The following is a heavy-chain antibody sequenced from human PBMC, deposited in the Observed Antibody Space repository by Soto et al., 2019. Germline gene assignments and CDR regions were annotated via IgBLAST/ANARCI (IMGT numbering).Heavy chain of an antibody. V-gene: IGHV3-30-3*01. CDR3: ARGVERWWYDFWSGRFGPGMDV. J-gene: IGHJ6*02. Sequence: QPGGSLRLSCAASGFTFSSYAMHWVRQAPGKGLEWVAVISYDGSNKYYADSVKGRFTISRDNSKNTLYLQMNSLRAEDTAVYYCARGVERWWYDFWSGRFGPGMDVWGQGTTVTVSS. CDR1: GFTFSSYA. CDR2: ISYDGSNK. D-gene: IGHD3-3*01.